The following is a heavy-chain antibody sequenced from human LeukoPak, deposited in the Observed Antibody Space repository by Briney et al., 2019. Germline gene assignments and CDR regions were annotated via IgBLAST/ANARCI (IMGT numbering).Heavy chain of an antibody. CDR2: ISYDGSNK. CDR1: GFTFSSYG. V-gene: IGHV3-30*19. J-gene: IGHJ4*02. CDR3: ARESAAGINVYFDY. D-gene: IGHD6-13*01. Sequence: GGSLRLSCAASGFTFSSYGMHWVRQAPGKGLEWVAVISYDGSNKYYADSVKGRFTISRDNSKNTLYLQMNSLRAEDTAVYYCARESAAGINVYFDYWGQGTLVTVSS.